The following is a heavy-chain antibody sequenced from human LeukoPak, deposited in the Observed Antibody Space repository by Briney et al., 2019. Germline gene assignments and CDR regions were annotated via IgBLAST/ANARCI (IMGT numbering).Heavy chain of an antibody. CDR3: AKHRRSIAAAALDY. Sequence: SVKVSCKASGGTFSSYAISRVRQAPGQGLEWMGGIIPIFGTANYAQKFQGRVTITADESTSTAYMELSSLRSEDTAVYYCAKHRRSIAAAALDYWGQGTLVTVSS. V-gene: IGHV1-69*13. CDR1: GGTFSSYA. J-gene: IGHJ4*02. CDR2: IIPIFGTA. D-gene: IGHD6-13*01.